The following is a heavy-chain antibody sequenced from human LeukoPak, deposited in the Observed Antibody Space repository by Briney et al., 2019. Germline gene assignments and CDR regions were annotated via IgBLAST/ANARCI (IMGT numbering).Heavy chain of an antibody. Sequence: GGSPRLSCAASGFTLSSYSMNWVRQAPREGLGWGSSISSSSSYIHYADSVKGRFTISRDNTKNSLYLQMNSLRAEDTAVYYCARDRTYYYDSSAQGGFDYWGQGTLVTVSS. CDR3: ARDRTYYYDSSAQGGFDY. J-gene: IGHJ4*02. D-gene: IGHD3-22*01. CDR2: ISSSSSYI. V-gene: IGHV3-21*01. CDR1: GFTLSSYS.